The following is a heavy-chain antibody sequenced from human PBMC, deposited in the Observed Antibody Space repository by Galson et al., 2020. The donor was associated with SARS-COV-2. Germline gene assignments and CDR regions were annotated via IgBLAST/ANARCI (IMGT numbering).Heavy chain of an antibody. V-gene: IGHV1-2*02. CDR3: ARDPPTYYYDSSGYYLDYYYYGMDV. Sequence: RLEASVKVSCKASGYTFTGYYMHWVRQAPGQGLEWMGWINPNSGGTNYAQKFQGRVTMTRDTSISTAYMELSRLRSDDTAVYYCARDPPTYYYDSSGYYLDYYYYGMDVWGQGTTVTVSS. J-gene: IGHJ6*02. D-gene: IGHD3-22*01. CDR1: GYTFTGYY. CDR2: INPNSGGT.